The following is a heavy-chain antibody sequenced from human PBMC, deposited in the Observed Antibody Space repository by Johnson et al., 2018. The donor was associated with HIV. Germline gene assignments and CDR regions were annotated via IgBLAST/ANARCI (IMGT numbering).Heavy chain of an antibody. D-gene: IGHD6-13*01. CDR1: GFTFSSYA. CDR3: AKDQTPHLAAAGDDAFDI. CDR2: ISGSGGST. J-gene: IGHJ3*02. V-gene: IGHV3-23*01. Sequence: VQLLGSGGGFVQPGGSLRLSCAASGFTFSSYAMSWVRQAPGKGLEWVSAISGSGGSTYYADSVKGRFTIPRDNSKNPLYLQMNSLRAEDTAVYYCAKDQTPHLAAAGDDAFDIWGQGTMVTVSS.